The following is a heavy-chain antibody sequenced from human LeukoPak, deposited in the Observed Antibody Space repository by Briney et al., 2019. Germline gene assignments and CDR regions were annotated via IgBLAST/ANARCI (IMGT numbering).Heavy chain of an antibody. D-gene: IGHD6-6*01. CDR1: GYTFSQSW. J-gene: IGHJ4*02. V-gene: IGHV5-51*01. CDR2: IFPGDSDT. CDR3: AKADSRISAIDY. Sequence: GESLKISCEAFGYTFSQSWLGWVRQIPGKGLEWMGMIFPGDSDTRYSPSFQGQVTISADKSISTAYLHLSSLKASDTAMYYCAKADSRISAIDYWGQGTLVTVSS.